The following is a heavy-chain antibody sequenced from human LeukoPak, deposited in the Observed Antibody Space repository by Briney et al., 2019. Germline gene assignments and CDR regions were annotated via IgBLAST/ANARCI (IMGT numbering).Heavy chain of an antibody. CDR2: IYMSGSN. CDR3: ARVQAYCTSTSCLDY. D-gene: IGHD2-2*01. CDR1: GGSISNYY. V-gene: IGHV4-4*07. Sequence: PSETLSLTCTVSGGSISNYYWSWIRQPAGKGLEWIGRIYMSGSNNYNPSLRSRVTMSVDTSKNQFSLNLSSVIAADTAVYYCARVQAYCTSTSCLDYWGQGTLVTVSS. J-gene: IGHJ4*02.